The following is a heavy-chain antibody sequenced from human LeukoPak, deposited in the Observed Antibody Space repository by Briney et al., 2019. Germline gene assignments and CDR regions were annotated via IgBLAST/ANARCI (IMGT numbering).Heavy chain of an antibody. J-gene: IGHJ6*03. CDR3: ARVYNILTGYSTYYYYMDV. Sequence: GGSLRLSCAASGFAVSSKYMNWVRQAPGKGLEWDTVIYLDGRADYADSVKGRFTISSDNSKNTVYLQMNSLKDEDTAVYYCARVYNILTGYSTYYYYMDVWGKGTTVTVSS. CDR2: IYLDGRA. D-gene: IGHD3-9*01. CDR1: GFAVSSKY. V-gene: IGHV3-66*01.